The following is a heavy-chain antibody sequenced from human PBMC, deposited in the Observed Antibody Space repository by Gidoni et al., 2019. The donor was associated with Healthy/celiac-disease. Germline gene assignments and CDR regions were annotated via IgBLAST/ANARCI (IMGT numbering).Heavy chain of an antibody. CDR2: ISYDGSNK. Sequence: QVQLVESGGGVVQPGRSLRLSCAASGFTFSSYAMHWVRQAPGKGLEWVAVISYDGSNKYYADSVKGRFTISRDNSKNTLYLQMNSLRAEDTAVYYCARDLGTFGGVIVILYYFDYWGQGTLVTVSS. CDR1: GFTFSSYA. V-gene: IGHV3-30*04. J-gene: IGHJ4*02. D-gene: IGHD3-16*02. CDR3: ARDLGTFGGVIVILYYFDY.